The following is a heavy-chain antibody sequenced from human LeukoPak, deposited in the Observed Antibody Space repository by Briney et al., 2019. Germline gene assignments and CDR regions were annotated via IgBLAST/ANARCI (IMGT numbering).Heavy chain of an antibody. V-gene: IGHV4-39*07. CDR1: GDSISSSSSY. D-gene: IGHD3-10*01. Sequence: SETLSLTCTVSGDSISSSSSYWSWIRQPPEKGLEWIGEINHSGSTNYNPSLKSRVTISVDTSKNQFSLKLSSVTAADTAVYYCARSELLAPFDYWGQGTLVTVSS. J-gene: IGHJ4*02. CDR2: INHSGST. CDR3: ARSELLAPFDY.